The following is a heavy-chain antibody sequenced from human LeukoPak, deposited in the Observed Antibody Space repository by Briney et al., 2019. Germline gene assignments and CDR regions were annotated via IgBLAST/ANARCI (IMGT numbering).Heavy chain of an antibody. J-gene: IGHJ4*02. Sequence: GGSLRLSCAASGFTFSNAWMSWVRQAPGKGLEWVGRIKSKSDGGTTDYAAPVRGRFTISRDDSKATLYLQMNYLEAEDTAVYYCTTDLGLTMIRGVIVNWGQGALVTVSS. CDR3: TTDLGLTMIRGVIVN. V-gene: IGHV3-15*01. CDR2: IKSKSDGGTT. CDR1: GFTFSNAW. D-gene: IGHD3-10*01.